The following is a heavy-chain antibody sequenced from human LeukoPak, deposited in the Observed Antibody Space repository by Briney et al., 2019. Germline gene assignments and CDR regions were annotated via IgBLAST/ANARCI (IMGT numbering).Heavy chain of an antibody. Sequence: ASVKVSCKASGYTFTSYYMHWVRQAPGQGLEWMGIINPSGGSTSYAQKFQGRVTMTRNTSISTAYMELSSLRSEDTAVYYCARGRYYYGSGSYTPAESDYFDYWGQGTLVTVSS. CDR2: INPSGGST. CDR1: GYTFTSYY. J-gene: IGHJ4*02. CDR3: ARGRYYYGSGSYTPAESDYFDY. D-gene: IGHD3-10*01. V-gene: IGHV1-46*01.